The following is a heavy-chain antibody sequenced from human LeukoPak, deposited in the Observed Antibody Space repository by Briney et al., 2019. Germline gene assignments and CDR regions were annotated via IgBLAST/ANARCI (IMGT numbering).Heavy chain of an antibody. CDR2: ISGSSSII. CDR3: ARDVAYSSSWYEVDYYYMDV. V-gene: IGHV3-48*04. D-gene: IGHD6-13*01. Sequence: QSGGSLRLSCAASGFTFSNYSMNWVRQAPGKGLEWVSYISGSSSIIYYADSVKGRFTISRDNAKNSLYLQMNSLRAEDTAVYYCARDVAYSSSWYEVDYYYMDVWGKGTTVTVSS. CDR1: GFTFSNYS. J-gene: IGHJ6*03.